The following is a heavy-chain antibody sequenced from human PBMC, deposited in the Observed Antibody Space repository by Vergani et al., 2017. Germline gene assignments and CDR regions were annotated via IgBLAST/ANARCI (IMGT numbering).Heavy chain of an antibody. D-gene: IGHD1-26*01. Sequence: EVQLLESGGGLVQPGGSLRLSCAASGFTFSSYWMSWVRQAPGKGLEWVANIKQDGSEKYYVDSVKGRFTISRDNAKNSLYLQMNSLRAEDTAVYYCARDGAEGATATGSFDYWGQGTLVTVSS. J-gene: IGHJ4*02. CDR3: ARDGAEGATATGSFDY. V-gene: IGHV3-7*01. CDR1: GFTFSSYW. CDR2: IKQDGSEK.